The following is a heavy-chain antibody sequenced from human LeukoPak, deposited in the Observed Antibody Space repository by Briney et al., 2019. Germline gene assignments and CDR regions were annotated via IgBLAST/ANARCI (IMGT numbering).Heavy chain of an antibody. Sequence: PSETLSLTCAVYGGSFSGYYWSWIRQPPGKGLEWIGEINHSGSTNYNPSLKSRVTISVDTSKNQFSLKLSSVTAADTAVYYCASAFPYYFDWLLPWGYWGQGTLVTVSS. CDR3: ASAFPYYFDWLLPWGY. CDR2: INHSGST. D-gene: IGHD3-9*01. CDR1: GGSFSGYY. J-gene: IGHJ4*02. V-gene: IGHV4-34*01.